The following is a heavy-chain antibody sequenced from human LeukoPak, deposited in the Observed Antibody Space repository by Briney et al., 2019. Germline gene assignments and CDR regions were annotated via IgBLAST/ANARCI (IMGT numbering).Heavy chain of an antibody. D-gene: IGHD6-6*01. V-gene: IGHV4-4*07. CDR3: ARSPGPHHAARWRRYYYMDV. CDR1: GGSISSYY. J-gene: IGHJ6*03. Sequence: PSETLPLTCTVSGGSISSYYWSWIRQPAGKGLEWIVRIYTSGSTNYNPSLKSRVTMSVDTSKNQFSLNLSSVTAADTAVYYCARSPGPHHAARWRRYYYMDVWGKGTTVTVSS. CDR2: IYTSGST.